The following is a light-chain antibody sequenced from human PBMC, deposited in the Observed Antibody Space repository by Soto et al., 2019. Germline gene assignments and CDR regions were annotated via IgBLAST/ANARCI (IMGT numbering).Light chain of an antibody. V-gene: IGKV3-20*01. CDR2: DAS. Sequence: EIVLTQSPGTLSLSPGERATLSCRASQSVTSSYLAWYQQKPGQAPKLLIYDASSRATGIPDRFSGSGSGTDFTLTISRLEPDDFAVYYCQQYGSTPVTFGQGTKVEI. J-gene: IGKJ1*01. CDR3: QQYGSTPVT. CDR1: QSVTSSY.